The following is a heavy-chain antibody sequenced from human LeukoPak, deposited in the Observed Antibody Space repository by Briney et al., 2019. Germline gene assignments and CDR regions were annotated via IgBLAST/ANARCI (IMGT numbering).Heavy chain of an antibody. J-gene: IGHJ4*02. CDR2: INSDGSST. V-gene: IGHV3-74*01. Sequence: GGSLRLSCAASGFTFSSYWMHSVRPAPGTGLVSASRINSDGSSTSYADSVEGRFTISRDNAKNTLYLQMNSLRAEDTAVYYCARVYYGSGSTPGFDYWGQGTLVTVSS. CDR3: ARVYYGSGSTPGFDY. CDR1: GFTFSSYW. D-gene: IGHD3-10*01.